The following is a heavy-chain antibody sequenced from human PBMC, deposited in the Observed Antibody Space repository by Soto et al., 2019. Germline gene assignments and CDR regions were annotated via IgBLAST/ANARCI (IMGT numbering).Heavy chain of an antibody. J-gene: IGHJ3*02. Sequence: ASVKVSCKASGYTFTSYGISWVRQAPGQGLEWMGWISAYNGNTNYAQKLQGRVTMTTDTSTSTAYMELRSLRSDDTAVYYCAIYRYNWNDGAFDIWGQGTMVTVSS. D-gene: IGHD1-20*01. V-gene: IGHV1-18*01. CDR1: GYTFTSYG. CDR3: AIYRYNWNDGAFDI. CDR2: ISAYNGNT.